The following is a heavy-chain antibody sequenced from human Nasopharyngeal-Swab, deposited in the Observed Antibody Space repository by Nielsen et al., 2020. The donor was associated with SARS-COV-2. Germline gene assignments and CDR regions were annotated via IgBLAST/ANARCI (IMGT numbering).Heavy chain of an antibody. CDR1: GFTFSDYY. CDR3: AWLGVVSYYYMDV. J-gene: IGHJ6*03. V-gene: IGHV3-11*04. Sequence: GESLKISCAASGFTFSDYYMSWIRKAPGKGLEWVSYISSSGSTIYYADSVKGRFTISRDNAKNSLYLQMNSLRAEDTAVYYCAWLGVVSYYYMDVWGKGTTVTVSS. D-gene: IGHD3-10*01. CDR2: ISSSGSTI.